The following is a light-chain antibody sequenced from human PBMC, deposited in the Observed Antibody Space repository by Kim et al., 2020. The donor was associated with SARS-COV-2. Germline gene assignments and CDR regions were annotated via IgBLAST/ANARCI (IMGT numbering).Light chain of an antibody. Sequence: ASVRDRVTITGRTSQDIANSLARDQQKPGKVPQVLIDAASTLQSGFPSRFSGSGSWTEFTLTIVSLQTEDVSSYYCQKYNSAPWTSGPGTKV. CDR2: AAS. CDR1: QDIANS. V-gene: IGKV1-27*01. J-gene: IGKJ1*01. CDR3: QKYNSAPWT.